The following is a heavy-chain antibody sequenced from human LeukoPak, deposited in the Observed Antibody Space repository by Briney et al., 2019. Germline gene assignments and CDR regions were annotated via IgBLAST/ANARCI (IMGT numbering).Heavy chain of an antibody. CDR3: ARDTDGSLDY. CDR1: GFTFSNSW. Sequence: PGGSLRLSCAASGFTFSNSWMAWVRQAPGKGLEWVANIKQDGSTKHYADSLKDRFTISRDNPKNLLYVQMNSLRADDTAVYYCARDTDGSLDYWGQGTLVTVSS. V-gene: IGHV3-7*01. J-gene: IGHJ4*02. D-gene: IGHD1-26*01. CDR2: IKQDGSTK.